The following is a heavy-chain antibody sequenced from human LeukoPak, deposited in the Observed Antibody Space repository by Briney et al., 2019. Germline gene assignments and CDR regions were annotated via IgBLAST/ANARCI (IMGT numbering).Heavy chain of an antibody. J-gene: IGHJ4*02. CDR3: ARDMPRSYYDSSHRGAVSSELDY. CDR1: GFTFSSYA. V-gene: IGHV3-64*01. Sequence: GGSLRLSCAASGFTFSSYAMHWVRQAPGKGLEYVSAITSNGGSTYYATSVRGRFTISRDNSKNTLYLQMGSLRAEDTAVYYCARDMPRSYYDSSHRGAVSSELDYWGQGTLVTVSS. D-gene: IGHD3-22*01. CDR2: ITSNGGST.